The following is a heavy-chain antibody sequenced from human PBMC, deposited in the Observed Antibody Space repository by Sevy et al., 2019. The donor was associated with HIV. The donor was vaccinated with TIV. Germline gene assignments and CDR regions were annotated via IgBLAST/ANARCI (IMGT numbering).Heavy chain of an antibody. D-gene: IGHD3-22*01. J-gene: IGHJ6*02. Sequence: ASVKVSCKASGYTFTKYGISWVRQAPGQGLEWMGWISGYNDNTNYAQNLQGRVTMTTDTFTNPAYMELRSLRSDDTAVYCCARDRNNYDSSGYPKGVDVWGQGTTVTVSS. CDR1: GYTFTKYG. CDR2: ISGYNDNT. V-gene: IGHV1-18*01. CDR3: ARDRNNYDSSGYPKGVDV.